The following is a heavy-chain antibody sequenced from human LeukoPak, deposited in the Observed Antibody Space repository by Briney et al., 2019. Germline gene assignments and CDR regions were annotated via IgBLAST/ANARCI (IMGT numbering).Heavy chain of an antibody. D-gene: IGHD2-21*02. CDR3: ARAYCGGDCYSPAVDY. Sequence: GESLKISCKGSGYSFTSYWIGWVRQMPGKRLEWMGIIYPGDSDTRYSPSFQGQVTISADKSISTAYLQWSSLKASDTAMYYCARAYCGGDCYSPAVDYWGQRTLVTVSS. J-gene: IGHJ4*02. V-gene: IGHV5-51*01. CDR1: GYSFTSYW. CDR2: IYPGDSDT.